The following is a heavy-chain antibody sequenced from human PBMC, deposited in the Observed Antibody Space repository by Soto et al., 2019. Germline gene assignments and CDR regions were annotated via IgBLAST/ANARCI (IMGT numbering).Heavy chain of an antibody. D-gene: IGHD7-27*01. CDR3: ARGSWAVGMDV. CDR1: GFTVSSNY. J-gene: IGHJ6*02. Sequence: EVKLVESGGVLIQSGGSLRLSCAASGFTVSSNYMNWVRQAPGKGLEWVSVIYSDNKTYYADSVKGRFTISRDKSKNTLYIQMNSLTSEDTDIYYCARGSWAVGMDVWGQGTTITVSS. V-gene: IGHV3-53*01. CDR2: IYSDNKT.